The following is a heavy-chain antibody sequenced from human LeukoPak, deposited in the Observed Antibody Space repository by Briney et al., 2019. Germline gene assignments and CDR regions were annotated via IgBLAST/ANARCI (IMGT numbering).Heavy chain of an antibody. CDR1: GYTFSSYG. J-gene: IGHJ5*02. CDR3: ARDMVGLAADGNWFDP. Sequence: ASVKVSCKASGYTFSSYGISWVRQAPGQGLEWMGWIATYNSKTKYAEKVQGRVTMTTDTSTTTAYMELRTRRSDDTAVYYCARDMVGLAADGNWFDPWGQGTLVTVSS. D-gene: IGHD6-13*01. CDR2: IATYNSKT. V-gene: IGHV1-18*01.